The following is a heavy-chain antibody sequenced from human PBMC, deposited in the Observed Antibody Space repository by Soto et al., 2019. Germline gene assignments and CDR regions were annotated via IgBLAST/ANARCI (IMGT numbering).Heavy chain of an antibody. CDR2: ISGSGSST. V-gene: IGHV3-23*01. Sequence: GGSLTLSCAASGFSFSTYSMSWARQPPGKGLEWVSAISGSGSSTYYADSVKGRFTISRDNSKSPLYLQLNGLRAEDTVVYYCAKDSGGYSSSPQDAFDIWGQGTMVTVSS. J-gene: IGHJ3*02. CDR1: GFSFSTYS. CDR3: AKDSGGYSSSPQDAFDI. D-gene: IGHD6-6*01.